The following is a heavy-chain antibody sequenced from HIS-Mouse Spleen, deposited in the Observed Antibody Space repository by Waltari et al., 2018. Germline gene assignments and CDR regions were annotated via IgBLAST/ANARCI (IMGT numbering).Heavy chain of an antibody. D-gene: IGHD6-13*01. CDR3: AREIPYSSSWYDWYFDL. V-gene: IGHV4-39*07. Sequence: QLQLQESGPGLVKPSETLSLTCTVSGGSISSSSYYWGWIRQPPGKGLEWIGSIYYRRSTYSNPALKSRVPLSVDTSKNQFSLKLSSVTAADTAGYYCAREIPYSSSWYDWYFDLWGRGTLVTVSS. J-gene: IGHJ2*01. CDR2: IYYRRST. CDR1: GGSISSSSYY.